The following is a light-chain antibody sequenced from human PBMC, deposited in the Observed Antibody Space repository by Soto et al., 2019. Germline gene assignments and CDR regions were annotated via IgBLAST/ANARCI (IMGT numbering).Light chain of an antibody. CDR1: QSINTY. Sequence: DTQMTQSPSSLSASVGDRVTITCRASQSINTYLNWYQQKPGEAPNLLIYAASSLQSGVPPRFSGSGSDTHLTLTTTSLQPEDFATYYFQQTASTPYTFVQGT. CDR3: QQTASTPYT. CDR2: AAS. J-gene: IGKJ2*01. V-gene: IGKV1-39*01.